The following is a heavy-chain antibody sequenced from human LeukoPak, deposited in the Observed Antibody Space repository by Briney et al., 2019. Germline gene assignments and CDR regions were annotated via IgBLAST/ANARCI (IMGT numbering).Heavy chain of an antibody. V-gene: IGHV4-59*01. J-gene: IGHJ5*02. D-gene: IGHD3-16*02. Sequence: SETLSLTCTVSGGSISSYYWSWIRQPPGKGLEWIGYIYYSGSTNYNPPLKSRVTISVDTSKNQFSLKLSPVTAADTAVYYCARVVIKSWFDPWGQGTLVIVSS. CDR1: GGSISSYY. CDR3: ARVVIKSWFDP. CDR2: IYYSGST.